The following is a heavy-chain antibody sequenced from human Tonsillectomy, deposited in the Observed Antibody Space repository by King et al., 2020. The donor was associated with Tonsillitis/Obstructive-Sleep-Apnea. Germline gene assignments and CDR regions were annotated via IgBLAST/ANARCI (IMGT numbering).Heavy chain of an antibody. CDR2: ISGSGGST. V-gene: IGHV3-23*04. CDR1: GFTFSIYA. CDR3: AKSLPGGKLGPPKAFDI. D-gene: IGHD7-27*01. J-gene: IGHJ3*02. Sequence: EVQLVESGGGLVQPGGSLRLSCAASGFTFSIYAMSWVRQAPGKGLEWVSAISGSGGSTYYADSVKGRFTISRDNSKNTLYLQMNSLRAEDTAVYYCAKSLPGGKLGPPKAFDIWGQGTMVTVSS.